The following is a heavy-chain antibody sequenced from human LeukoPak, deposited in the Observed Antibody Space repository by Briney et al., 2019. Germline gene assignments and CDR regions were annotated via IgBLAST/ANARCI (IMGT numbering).Heavy chain of an antibody. Sequence: SETLSLTCAVYGGSFSGYYWSWIRQPPGKGLEWIGEINHSGSTNYNPSLKSRVTISVDTSKNQFSLKLSSVTAADTAVYYCARGSSWIQLWLRDNWFDPWGQGTLVTVSS. D-gene: IGHD5-18*01. CDR3: ARGSSWIQLWLRDNWFDP. V-gene: IGHV4-34*01. J-gene: IGHJ5*02. CDR1: GGSFSGYY. CDR2: INHSGST.